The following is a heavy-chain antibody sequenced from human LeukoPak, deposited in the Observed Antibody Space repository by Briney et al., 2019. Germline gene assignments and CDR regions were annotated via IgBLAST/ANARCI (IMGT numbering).Heavy chain of an antibody. D-gene: IGHD6-13*01. J-gene: IGHJ4*02. CDR2: IRYDGSNK. Sequence: GGSLRLSCAASGFTFSNYGMHWVRQAPGKGLEWVAFIRYDGSNKYFADSLKGRFTISRDNSRNTLYLQVNSLRAEDTAVYYCARAQLGFDYWGQGTLVTVSS. CDR3: ARAQLGFDY. V-gene: IGHV3-30*02. CDR1: GFTFSNYG.